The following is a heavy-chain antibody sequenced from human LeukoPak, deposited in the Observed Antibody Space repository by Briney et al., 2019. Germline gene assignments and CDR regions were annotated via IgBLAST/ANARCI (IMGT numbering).Heavy chain of an antibody. Sequence: ASVKVSCKASGYTFTSYGISWVRQAPGQGVEWMGWISAYNGNTNYAQKFQGRVTMTRDTSTSTVYMELSSLRSEDTAVYYCARDSVDFGVSYEVFYGMDVWGQGTTVTVSS. CDR2: ISAYNGNT. CDR1: GYTFTSYG. J-gene: IGHJ6*02. CDR3: ARDSVDFGVSYEVFYGMDV. D-gene: IGHD3-3*01. V-gene: IGHV1-18*01.